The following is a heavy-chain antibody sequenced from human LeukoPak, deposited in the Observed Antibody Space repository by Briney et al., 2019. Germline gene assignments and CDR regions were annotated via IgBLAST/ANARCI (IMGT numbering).Heavy chain of an antibody. CDR3: ARGSPIAARRVEPPFDY. Sequence: GGSLRLSCAASGFTFSSYSMNWVRQAPGKGLEWVSSISSSSSYIYYADSVKGRFTISRDNAKNSLYLQMNSLRAEDTAVYYCARGSPIAARRVEPPFDYWGQGTLVTVSS. V-gene: IGHV3-21*01. CDR1: GFTFSSYS. J-gene: IGHJ4*02. CDR2: ISSSSSYI. D-gene: IGHD6-6*01.